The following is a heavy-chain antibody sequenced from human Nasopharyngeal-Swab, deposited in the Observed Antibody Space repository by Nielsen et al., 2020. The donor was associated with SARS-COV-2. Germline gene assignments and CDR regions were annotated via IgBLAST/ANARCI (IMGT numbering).Heavy chain of an antibody. Sequence: SCAASGFTFSSYGMHWVRQAPGKGLEWVAVIWYDGSNKYYADSVKGRFTISRDNSKNTLYLQMNSLRAEDTAVYYCARDFLGGDSTNWGQGTLVTVSS. J-gene: IGHJ1*01. D-gene: IGHD4-17*01. CDR3: ARDFLGGDSTN. CDR2: IWYDGSNK. V-gene: IGHV3-33*01. CDR1: GFTFSSYG.